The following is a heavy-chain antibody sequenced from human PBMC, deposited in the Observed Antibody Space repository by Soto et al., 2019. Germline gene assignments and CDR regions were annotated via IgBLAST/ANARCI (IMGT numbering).Heavy chain of an antibody. J-gene: IGHJ4*02. V-gene: IGHV1-18*01. CDR3: ARGSSPVDFDY. CDR1: GYTFTNYG. D-gene: IGHD6-13*01. Sequence: QVQLVQSGAEVKKPGASVKVSCKASGYTFTNYGINWVRQAPGQGLEWVGWINSYNGNTNYAQRLQGRVTMTTDTSSRTTNMELPSLRSDDTAVYYCARGSSPVDFDYWGQGTLVTVSS. CDR2: INSYNGNT.